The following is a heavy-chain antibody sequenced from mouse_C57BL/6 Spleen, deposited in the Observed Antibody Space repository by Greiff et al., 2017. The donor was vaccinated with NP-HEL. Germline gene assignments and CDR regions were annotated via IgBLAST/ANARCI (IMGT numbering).Heavy chain of an antibody. CDR1: GYAFSSSW. CDR3: ARGFLAY. CDR2: IYPGDGDT. Sequence: QVHVKQSGPELVKPGASVKISCKASGYAFSSSWMNWVKQRPGKGLEWIGRIYPGDGDTNYNGKFKGKATLTADKSSSTAYMQLSSLTSEDSAVYFCARGFLAYWGQGTLVTVSA. J-gene: IGHJ3*01. V-gene: IGHV1-82*01.